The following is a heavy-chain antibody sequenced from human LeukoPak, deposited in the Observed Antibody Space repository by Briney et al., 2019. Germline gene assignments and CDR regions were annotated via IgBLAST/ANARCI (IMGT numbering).Heavy chain of an antibody. D-gene: IGHD4-23*01. CDR3: AREYPYYGGKAGYYYYMDV. J-gene: IGHJ6*03. CDR1: GFTFNSYG. Sequence: GGSLRLSCAASGFTFNSYGMHWVRQAPGKGLEWVALISYDGSNKYYADSVKGRFTISRDNAKNSLYLQMNSLRAEDTAVYYCAREYPYYGGKAGYYYYMDVWGKGTTVTVSS. V-gene: IGHV3-30*03. CDR2: ISYDGSNK.